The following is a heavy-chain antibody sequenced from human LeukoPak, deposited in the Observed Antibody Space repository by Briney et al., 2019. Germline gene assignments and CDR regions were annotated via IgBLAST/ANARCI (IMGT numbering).Heavy chain of an antibody. V-gene: IGHV3-48*01. Sequence: GGSLRLSCAASGFTFSSYNMNWVRQAPGKGLEWISYISSGSSSIYYADSVKGRFTISRDSAENSLYLQMNSLRAEDTAVYFCARDGYFYDSSGPRRYFDHWGQGTLVTVSS. D-gene: IGHD3-22*01. CDR2: ISSGSSSI. J-gene: IGHJ4*02. CDR3: ARDGYFYDSSGPRRYFDH. CDR1: GFTFSSYN.